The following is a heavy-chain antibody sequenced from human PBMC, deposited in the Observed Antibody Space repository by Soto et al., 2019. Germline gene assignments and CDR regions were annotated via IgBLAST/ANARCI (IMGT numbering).Heavy chain of an antibody. CDR2: IYTSGTT. CDR3: AREGSSGFGMDV. CDR1: GGSIRSYY. Sequence: QVQLQQSGPGLVKPSETLSLTCTVSGGSIRSYYWSWIRQPAGKALEWIGRIYTSGTTNYNPSLTSRVTILLDTSNNQFSLDLSSVTDADTAVYYCAREGSSGFGMDVWGQGTTVTVSS. D-gene: IGHD6-25*01. J-gene: IGHJ6*02. V-gene: IGHV4-4*07.